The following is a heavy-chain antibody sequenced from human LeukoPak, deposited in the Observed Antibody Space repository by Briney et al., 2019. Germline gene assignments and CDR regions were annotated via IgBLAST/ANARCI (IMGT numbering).Heavy chain of an antibody. Sequence: GGSLRLSCAASGFTFSSYAMSWVRQAPGKGLEWVSAISGSGGSTYYADSVKGRFTISRDNSKNTLYLQMNSLRAEDTAVYYCAKGGYSGYDDEDGGFADYWGQGTLVTVSS. D-gene: IGHD5-12*01. CDR1: GFTFSSYA. J-gene: IGHJ4*02. CDR3: AKGGYSGYDDEDGGFADY. V-gene: IGHV3-23*01. CDR2: ISGSGGST.